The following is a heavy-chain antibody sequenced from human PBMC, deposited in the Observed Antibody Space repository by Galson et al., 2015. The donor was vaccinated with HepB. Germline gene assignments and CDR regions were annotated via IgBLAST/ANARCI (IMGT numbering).Heavy chain of an antibody. CDR1: GFTFSSYS. D-gene: IGHD3-16*01. CDR3: SRVGGHYDGMGV. V-gene: IGHV3-21*01. Sequence: SLRLSCAASGFTFSSYSMNWVRQAPGKGLEWVSFICSSSSYIYYADSEKGRFTISRDNAKNSLYLQMNSLRAEDTAVYYCSRVGGHYDGMGVWGQGTPVTASS. J-gene: IGHJ6*02. CDR2: ICSSSSYI.